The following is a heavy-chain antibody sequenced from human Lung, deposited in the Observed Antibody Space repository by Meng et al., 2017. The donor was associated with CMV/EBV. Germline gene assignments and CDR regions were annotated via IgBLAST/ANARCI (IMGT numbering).Heavy chain of an antibody. CDR3: ARDSGAYYDSKVFHF. V-gene: IGHV3-21*01. CDR2: ITSSSSYI. J-gene: IGHJ4*02. CDR1: GFTYSRYS. D-gene: IGHD3-22*01. Sequence: GGSLRLXCAASGFTYSRYSMNWVRQAPGKGLEWVSSITSSSSYIYYADSVKGRFTTSRDNARNSLYLQMNSLRAEDTAVYYCARDSGAYYDSKVFHFGGQGXLVTVSS.